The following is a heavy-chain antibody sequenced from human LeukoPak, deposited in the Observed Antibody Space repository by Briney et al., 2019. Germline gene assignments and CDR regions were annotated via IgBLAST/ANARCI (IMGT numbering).Heavy chain of an antibody. CDR2: ISSSSSYI. J-gene: IGHJ3*02. Sequence: PGGSLRLSCAASGFTFSSYSMNWVRQAPGKGLEWVSSISSSSSYIYYADSVKGRFTISRDNAKNSLYLQMNSLRAEDTAVYYCARGEYYNSSGYSTSKDAFDIWGQGTMVTVSS. CDR3: ARGEYYNSSGYSTSKDAFDI. CDR1: GFTFSSYS. V-gene: IGHV3-21*01. D-gene: IGHD3-22*01.